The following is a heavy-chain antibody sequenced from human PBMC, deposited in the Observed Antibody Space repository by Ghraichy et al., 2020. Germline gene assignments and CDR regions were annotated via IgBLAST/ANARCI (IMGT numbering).Heavy chain of an antibody. CDR3: ARDGDYGSWWYFDL. V-gene: IGHV4-31*03. CDR1: GGSISSGGYY. CDR2: IYYSGST. Sequence: SETLSLTCTVSGGSISSGGYYWSWIRQHPGKGLEWIGYIYYSGSTYYNPSLKSRVTISVDTSKNQFSLKLSSVTAADTAVYYCARDGDYGSWWYFDLWGRGTLVTVSS. D-gene: IGHD4-17*01. J-gene: IGHJ2*01.